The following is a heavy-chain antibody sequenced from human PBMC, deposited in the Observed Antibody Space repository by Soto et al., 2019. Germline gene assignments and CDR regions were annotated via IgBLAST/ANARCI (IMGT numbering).Heavy chain of an antibody. CDR3: AREYLGYCTNSVCPKSLDAFDI. CDR2: SMPIFGTA. V-gene: IGHV1-69*13. Sequence: GASVKVSCKASGGTFSSYAISWVRQAPGQGLEWMGESMPIFGTANYAQKCQGRVTITADESTSTAYMELSSLRSEDTAGYYCAREYLGYCTNSVCPKSLDAFDIWGQGTMVTVAS. J-gene: IGHJ3*02. D-gene: IGHD2-8*01. CDR1: GGTFSSYA.